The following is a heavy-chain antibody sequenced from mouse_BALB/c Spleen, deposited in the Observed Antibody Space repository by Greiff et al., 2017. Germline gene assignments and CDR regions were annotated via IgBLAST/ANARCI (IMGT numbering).Heavy chain of an antibody. CDR3: ARGGDGYYFYYAMDY. CDR1: GFTFSSFG. J-gene: IGHJ4*01. V-gene: IGHV5-17*02. Sequence: EVNVVESGGGLVQPGGSRKLSCAASGFTFSSFGMHWVRQAPEKGLEWVAYISSGSSTIYYADTVKGRFTISRDNPKNTLFLQMTSLRSEDTAMYYCARGGDGYYFYYAMDYWGQGTSVTVSS. CDR2: ISSGSSTI. D-gene: IGHD2-3*01.